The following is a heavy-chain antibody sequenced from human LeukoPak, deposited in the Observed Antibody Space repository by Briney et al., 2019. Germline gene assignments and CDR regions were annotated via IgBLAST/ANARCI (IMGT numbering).Heavy chain of an antibody. CDR3: ARASSSYQGYFDY. Sequence: GRSLRLSCAASEFTFSSYGMHWVRQAPGKGLEWVTVIWYDGSNKYYADSVKGRFTISRDNPKNTLYLQMSSLRAEDTAVYYCARASSSYQGYFDYWGQGTLVTVSS. CDR2: IWYDGSNK. J-gene: IGHJ4*02. D-gene: IGHD6-6*01. CDR1: EFTFSSYG. V-gene: IGHV3-33*01.